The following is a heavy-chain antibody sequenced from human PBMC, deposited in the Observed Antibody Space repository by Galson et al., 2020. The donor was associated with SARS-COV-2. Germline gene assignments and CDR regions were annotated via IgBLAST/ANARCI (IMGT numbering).Heavy chain of an antibody. CDR1: GGSISADFYY. J-gene: IGHJ6*03. D-gene: IGHD3-16*01. V-gene: IGHV4-39*01. CDR3: ARLPRSSSYDYFYYYMDV. Sequence: SQTLSLTCTVSGGSISADFYYWGWLRQPPGKGLEWIGSIYYSGYTDYNPSLKSRVTISVDTSANQFSLKLRSVTAADTAMFYCARLPRSSSYDYFYYYMDVWGKGTTVTVSS. CDR2: IYYSGYT.